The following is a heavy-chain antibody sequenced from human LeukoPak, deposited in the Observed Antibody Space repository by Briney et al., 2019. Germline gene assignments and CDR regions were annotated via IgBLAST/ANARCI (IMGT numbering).Heavy chain of an antibody. D-gene: IGHD1-14*01. J-gene: IGHJ6*04. CDR1: GGSISSGDYY. Sequence: SQTLSLTCTVSGGSISSGDYYWSWIRQPPGTGLEWIGYIYYSGSTYYNPSLKSRVTISVDTSKNQFSLKLSSVTAADTAVYYCARALTSGLDVCGKATPVTVPS. V-gene: IGHV4-30-4*01. CDR2: IYYSGST. CDR3: ARALTSGLDV.